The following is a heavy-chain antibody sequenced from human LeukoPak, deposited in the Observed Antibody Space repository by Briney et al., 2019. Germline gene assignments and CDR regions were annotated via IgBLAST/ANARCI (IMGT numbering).Heavy chain of an antibody. V-gene: IGHV4-34*01. CDR1: GGSFSGYY. J-gene: IGHJ4*02. D-gene: IGHD3-10*01. CDR3: ARLWFGESRYFDY. Sequence: SETLSLTCAVYGGSFSGYYWSWIRQPPGKGLEWIGEINHSGSTNYNPSLKSRVTISVDTSKNQFSLKLSSVTAADTAVYYCARLWFGESRYFDYWGQGTLVTVSS. CDR2: INHSGST.